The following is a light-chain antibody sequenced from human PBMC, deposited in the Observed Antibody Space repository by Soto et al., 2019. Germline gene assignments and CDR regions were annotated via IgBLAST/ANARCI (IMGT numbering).Light chain of an antibody. V-gene: IGKV1-27*01. CDR1: QGISNY. Sequence: DTQMTQSPSSLSASVGDRVTITCRASQGISNYVAWYQQKPGKVPKLLIYVASTLQSGVPSRVSGSGSGTDFTLTISSLQPEDVATYYCQKYNSAPLTFGGGTKVEIK. J-gene: IGKJ4*01. CDR3: QKYNSAPLT. CDR2: VAS.